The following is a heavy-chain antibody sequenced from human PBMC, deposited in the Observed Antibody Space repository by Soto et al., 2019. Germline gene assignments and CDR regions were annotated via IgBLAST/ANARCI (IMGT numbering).Heavy chain of an antibody. V-gene: IGHV1-2*04. CDR2: INPNSGGT. Sequence: ASVKVSCKASGYTFTGYYMHWVRQAPGQGLEWMGWINPNSGGTNYAQKFQGWGTMTRDTSIRTTYMELSRLRSDDTAVYYCARLKATTATADYGMDVWGQGTTVTVSS. CDR3: ARLKATTATADYGMDV. CDR1: GYTFTGYY. D-gene: IGHD4-4*01. J-gene: IGHJ6*02.